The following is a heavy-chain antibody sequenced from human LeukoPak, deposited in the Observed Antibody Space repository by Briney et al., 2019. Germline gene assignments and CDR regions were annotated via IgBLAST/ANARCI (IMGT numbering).Heavy chain of an antibody. J-gene: IGHJ6*02. CDR1: GFTFSNDD. CDR2: IGPAGDT. Sequence: GGSLRLSCAASGFTFSNDDMNWVRQATGRGLEWVSTIGPAGDTYYSGSVKGRFTSSRENAKNSLHLQMNSLRAGDTAVYYCARSSSSSRRGSYYYNGMDVWGQGTTVTVSS. V-gene: IGHV3-13*01. CDR3: ARSSSSSRRGSYYYNGMDV. D-gene: IGHD6-6*01.